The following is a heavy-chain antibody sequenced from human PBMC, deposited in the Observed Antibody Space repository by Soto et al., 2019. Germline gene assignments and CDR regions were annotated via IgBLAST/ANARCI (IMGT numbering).Heavy chain of an antibody. CDR3: ARHARAGLIRFHDAFDS. CDR1: GYSFTSYW. V-gene: IGHV5-51*01. D-gene: IGHD2-21*01. J-gene: IGHJ3*02. Sequence: PGESLKISCKGSGYSFTSYWIGWARQMPGKGLEWMGIIYPGDSDTRYSPSFQGQVTISADKSISTAYLQWSSLNASDTAMYYCARHARAGLIRFHDAFDSCRQLPMVTVSS. CDR2: IYPGDSDT.